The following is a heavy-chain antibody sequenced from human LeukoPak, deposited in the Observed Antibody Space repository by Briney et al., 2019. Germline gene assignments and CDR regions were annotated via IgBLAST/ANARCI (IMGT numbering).Heavy chain of an antibody. CDR1: GGSISSGSYY. J-gene: IGHJ3*02. CDR3: ARDGFGDTMVQGVISDAFDI. CDR2: IYTSGST. V-gene: IGHV4-61*02. D-gene: IGHD3-10*01. Sequence: PSQTLSLTCTVSGGSISSGSYYWSWIRQPAGKGLEWIGRIYTSGSTNYNPSLKSRVTISVDTSKNQFSLKLSSVTAADTAVYYCARDGFGDTMVQGVISDAFDIWAKGQWSPSLQ.